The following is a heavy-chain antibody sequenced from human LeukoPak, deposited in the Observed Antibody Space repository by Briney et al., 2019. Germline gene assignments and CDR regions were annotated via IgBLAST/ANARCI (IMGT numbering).Heavy chain of an antibody. CDR1: GYTFTGYY. Sequence: ASVKVSCKASGYTFTGYYIHWVRQAPGQGLEWMGWIDPNSGATTYAQKFQGRVTMTRDTSISTAYMELSRLRSDDTAVYYCARDGGLHSSSSADMWGQGTMATVSS. CDR2: IDPNSGAT. CDR3: ARDGGLHSSSSADM. V-gene: IGHV1-2*02. D-gene: IGHD6-6*01. J-gene: IGHJ3*02.